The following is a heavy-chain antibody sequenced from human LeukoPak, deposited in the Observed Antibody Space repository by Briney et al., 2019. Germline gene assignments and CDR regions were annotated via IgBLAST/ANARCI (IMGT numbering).Heavy chain of an antibody. D-gene: IGHD3-16*02. CDR1: GYTFTRHY. V-gene: IGHV1-69*13. CDR2: IIPIFGTA. CDR3: ARRGYDYVWGSYRAPDY. J-gene: IGHJ4*02. Sequence: GASVKVSCKASGYTFTRHYIHWVRQAPGQGLEWMGGIIPIFGTANYAQKFQGRVTITADESTSTAYMELSSLRSEDTAVYYCARRGYDYVWGSYRAPDYWGQGTLVTVSS.